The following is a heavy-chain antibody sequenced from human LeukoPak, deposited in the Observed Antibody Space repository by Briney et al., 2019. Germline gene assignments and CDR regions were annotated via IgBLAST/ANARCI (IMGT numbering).Heavy chain of an antibody. V-gene: IGHV4-59*08. CDR2: IYYSGST. CDR1: GGSISSYY. CDR3: ARYCSSTSCYVGAKNHWFDP. J-gene: IGHJ5*02. D-gene: IGHD2-2*01. Sequence: PSETLSLTCTVSGGSISSYYWSWIRQPPGKGLEWIGYIYYSGSTNYNPSLKSRVTISVDTSKNQFSLKLSSVTAADTAVYYCARYCSSTSCYVGAKNHWFDPWGQGTLVTVSS.